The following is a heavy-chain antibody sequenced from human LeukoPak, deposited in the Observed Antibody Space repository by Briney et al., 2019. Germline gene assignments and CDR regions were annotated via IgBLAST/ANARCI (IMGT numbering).Heavy chain of an antibody. D-gene: IGHD6-19*01. V-gene: IGHV3-74*01. J-gene: IGHJ4*02. Sequence: GGSLRLSCAASGFTFSSYWMHWVRQAPGKGLVWVSRLNSDGSSTSYADSVKGRFTISRDNAKNTLYLQMNSLRAEDTAVYYCARTYSSGWWDYFDYWGQGTLVTVSS. CDR1: GFTFSSYW. CDR2: LNSDGSST. CDR3: ARTYSSGWWDYFDY.